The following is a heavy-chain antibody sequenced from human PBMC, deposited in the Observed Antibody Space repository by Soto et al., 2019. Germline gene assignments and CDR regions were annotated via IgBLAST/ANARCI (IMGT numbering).Heavy chain of an antibody. D-gene: IGHD6-19*01. V-gene: IGHV3-23*01. CDR2: LSGSGGST. J-gene: IGHJ4*02. Sequence: EVQLLESGGGLVQPGGSLRLSCAASGFTLSSYAMSWVRQAPGKGLEWVSALSGSGGSTYYADSVKGRFTISRDSSKDTRYRHRNGLRAEDTGVYYRAKGSGYSRGWLAYWGRGALV. CDR1: GFTLSSYA. CDR3: AKGSGYSRGWLAY.